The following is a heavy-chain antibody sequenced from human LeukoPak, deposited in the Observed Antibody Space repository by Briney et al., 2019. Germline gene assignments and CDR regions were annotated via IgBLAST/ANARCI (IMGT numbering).Heavy chain of an antibody. CDR1: GFTFTSYS. V-gene: IGHV3-23*01. CDR3: ARDNTYGYCSGGSCSFDY. D-gene: IGHD2-15*01. CDR2: ISGGGGST. Sequence: GGSLRLSCAASGFTFTSYSMNWVRQAPGKGLEWVSTISGGGGSTYYADSVKGRFTISRDNSKNTLYLQMNSLRAEDTAVYYCARDNTYGYCSGGSCSFDYWGQGTLVTVSS. J-gene: IGHJ4*02.